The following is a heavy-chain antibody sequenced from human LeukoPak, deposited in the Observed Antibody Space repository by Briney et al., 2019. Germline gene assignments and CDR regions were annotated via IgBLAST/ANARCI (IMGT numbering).Heavy chain of an antibody. Sequence: SETLSLTCTVSVDSISSGSYFWGSIRQPPGKGLGWIATVYYSGTTYYNPSLRSRVTISVDTSKNQFSLRVTSVTAADTAMYYCARHRTVARGCYEFDYWGQGTLVTVSS. J-gene: IGHJ4*02. D-gene: IGHD6-19*01. CDR1: VDSISSGSYF. V-gene: IGHV4-39*01. CDR3: ARHRTVARGCYEFDY. CDR2: VYYSGTT.